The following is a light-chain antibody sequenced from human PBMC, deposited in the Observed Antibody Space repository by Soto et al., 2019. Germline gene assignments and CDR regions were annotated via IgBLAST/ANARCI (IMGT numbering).Light chain of an antibody. J-gene: IGLJ1*01. CDR2: EVS. V-gene: IGLV2-23*02. CDR3: CSYAGSSTYYV. CDR1: SSDVGSYNL. Sequence: QSVLTQPASVSGSPGQSITISCTGTSSDVGSYNLVSWYQQHPGKAHKLMIYEVSKRPSGVSNRFSGSKSGNTASLTISGPQAEDEADYYCCSYAGSSTYYVFGTGTKVTVL.